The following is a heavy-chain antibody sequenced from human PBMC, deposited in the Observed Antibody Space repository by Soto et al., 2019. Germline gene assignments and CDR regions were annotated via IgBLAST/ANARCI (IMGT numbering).Heavy chain of an antibody. D-gene: IGHD6-19*01. CDR1: GFPLNSYG. V-gene: IGHV3-64D*06. CDR2: ISSYGADT. Sequence: GTLRFPCSVSGFPLNSYGMAWVRPAPAPGLEFVSAISSYGADTYYADSVKGRFAISRDNSKNTLYLQLSSMRAEDTALYYCVKEGYMRSDWYGQFDYWGQGALVTVSS. CDR3: VKEGYMRSDWYGQFDY. J-gene: IGHJ4*02.